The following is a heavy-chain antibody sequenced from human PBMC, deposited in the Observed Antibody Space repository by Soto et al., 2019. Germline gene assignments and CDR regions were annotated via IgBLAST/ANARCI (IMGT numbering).Heavy chain of an antibody. CDR2: ISGSGGST. V-gene: IGHV3-23*01. CDR1: GFTFSSYA. CDR3: AKDSRDGYNHPINAFDI. J-gene: IGHJ3*02. D-gene: IGHD5-12*01. Sequence: EVQLLESGGGLVQPGGSLRLSCAASGFTFSSYAMSWVRQAPGKGLEWVSAISGSGGSTYYADSVKGRFTISRDNSKNTLYLQMNSLRAEDTAVYYCAKDSRDGYNHPINAFDIWGQGTMVTVSS.